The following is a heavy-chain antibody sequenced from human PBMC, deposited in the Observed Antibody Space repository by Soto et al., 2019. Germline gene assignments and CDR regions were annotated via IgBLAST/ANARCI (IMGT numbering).Heavy chain of an antibody. J-gene: IGHJ4*02. CDR3: ARSTYGEGYPHFFAD. CDR2: IHNSGNT. D-gene: IGHD3-16*02. CDR1: GGSIHAIDSY. Sequence: QVQLQESGPGLVMPSQTLSLTCTVSGGSIHAIDSYWTWIRHSPGRGPGWIAYIHNSGNTFYGPTLKRGLAISIDTSKRQCSLKLSAVTAADTAFYYCARSTYGEGYPHFFADWGQGTLVTVSS. V-gene: IGHV4-30-4*01.